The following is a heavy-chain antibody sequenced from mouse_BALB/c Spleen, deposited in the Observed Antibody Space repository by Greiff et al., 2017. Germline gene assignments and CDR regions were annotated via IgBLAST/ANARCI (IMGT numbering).Heavy chain of an antibody. CDR2: ISCYNGAT. CDR3: ARAPVYYDYYYAMDY. D-gene: IGHD2-4*01. V-gene: IGHV1S34*01. Sequence: LVKTGASVKISCKASGYSFTGYYMHWVKQSHGKSLEWIGYISCYNGATSYNQKFKGKATFTVDTSSSTAYMQFNSLTSEDSAVYYCARAPVYYDYYYAMDYWGQGTSVTVSS. CDR1: GYSFTGYY. J-gene: IGHJ4*01.